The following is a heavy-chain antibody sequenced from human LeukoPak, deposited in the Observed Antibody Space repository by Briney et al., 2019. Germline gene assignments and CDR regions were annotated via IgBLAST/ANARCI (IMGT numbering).Heavy chain of an antibody. CDR1: GDSVSSNSAA. CDR2: TYYKSKWYN. CDR3: ARDSLLWFGELLSVFDY. Sequence: SQTLSLTCAISGDSVSSNSAAWNWIRQSPSRGLEWLGRTYYKSKWYNDYAVSVKSRITINPDTSKNQFSLQLNSVTPEDTAAYYCARDSLLWFGELLSVFDYWGQGTLVTVSS. J-gene: IGHJ4*02. V-gene: IGHV6-1*01. D-gene: IGHD3-10*01.